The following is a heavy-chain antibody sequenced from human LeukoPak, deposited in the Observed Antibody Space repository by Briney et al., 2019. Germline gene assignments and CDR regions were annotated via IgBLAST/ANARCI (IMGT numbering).Heavy chain of an antibody. D-gene: IGHD2-2*01. CDR1: GFTVISNY. Sequence: GGSLRLSCAASGFTVISNYMSWVRQAPGKGLEWVSVIYSGGSTYYADSVKGRFTISRDNSKNTLYLQMNSLRAEDTAVYYCARVNGYCSSTSCSYYFDYWGQGTLVTVSS. CDR3: ARVNGYCSSTSCSYYFDY. CDR2: IYSGGST. V-gene: IGHV3-66*02. J-gene: IGHJ4*02.